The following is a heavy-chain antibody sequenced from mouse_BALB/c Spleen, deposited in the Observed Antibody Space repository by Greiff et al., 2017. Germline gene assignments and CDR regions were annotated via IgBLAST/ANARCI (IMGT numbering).Heavy chain of an antibody. J-gene: IGHJ2*01. D-gene: IGHD1-2*01. CDR1: GFTFTDYY. CDR3: ARDTDGYVDYFDY. Sequence: EVKLVESGGGLVQPGGSLRLSCATSGFTFTDYYMSWVRQPPGKALEWLGFIRNKANGYTTEYSASVKGRFTISRDNSQSILYLQMNTLRAEDSATDYCARDTDGYVDYFDYWGQGTTLTVSS. V-gene: IGHV7-3*02. CDR2: IRNKANGYTT.